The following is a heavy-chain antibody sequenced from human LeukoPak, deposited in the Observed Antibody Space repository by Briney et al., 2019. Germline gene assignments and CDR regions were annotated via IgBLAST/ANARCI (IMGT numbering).Heavy chain of an antibody. CDR1: GYTFTSYD. CDR2: MNPNSGNT. D-gene: IGHD1-26*01. V-gene: IGHV1-8*01. J-gene: IGHJ3*02. CDR3: ARSGSYSEGDAFDI. Sequence: TSVKVSCKASGYTFTSYDINWVRQATGQGLEWMGWMNPNSGNTGYAQKFQGRVTITRNTSISTAYMELSSLRSEDTAVYYCARSGSYSEGDAFDIWGQGTMVTVSS.